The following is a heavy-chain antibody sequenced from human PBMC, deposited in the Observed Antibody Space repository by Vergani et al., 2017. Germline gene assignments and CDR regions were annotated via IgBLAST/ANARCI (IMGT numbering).Heavy chain of an antibody. D-gene: IGHD2-15*01. CDR1: GGSISSSSYY. Sequence: QLQLQESGPGLVKPSETLSLTCTVSGGSISSSSYYWGWIRQPPGKGLEWIGSIYYSGSTYYNPSLKSRVTISVATSKNQFSLKLSSVTASDTAVYYCASLSIVVVAGDYWGQGTLVTVSS. J-gene: IGHJ4*02. CDR2: IYYSGST. V-gene: IGHV4-39*01. CDR3: ASLSIVVVAGDY.